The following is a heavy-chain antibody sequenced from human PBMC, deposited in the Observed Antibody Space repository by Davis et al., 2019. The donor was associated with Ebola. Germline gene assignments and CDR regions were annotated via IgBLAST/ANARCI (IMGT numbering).Heavy chain of an antibody. D-gene: IGHD1-14*01. V-gene: IGHV3-30-3*01. CDR1: GFSFGSYA. Sequence: GESLKISCAASGFSFGSYAMHWVRQAPGRGLEWVAVISYDGNEKYHADTVRGRFTISRDNSKDTLYLQMNSLVAEDTAVYYCARVFMLMRGTPENQFDPWGQGTLVTVSS. CDR3: ARVFMLMRGTPENQFDP. CDR2: ISYDGNEK. J-gene: IGHJ5*02.